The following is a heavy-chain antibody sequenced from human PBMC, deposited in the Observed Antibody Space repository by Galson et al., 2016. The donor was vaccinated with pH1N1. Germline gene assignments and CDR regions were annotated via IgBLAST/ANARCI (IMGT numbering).Heavy chain of an antibody. CDR1: GFTFSDYP. Sequence: SLRLSCAASGFTFSDYPMHWVRQTPGKGLECVALVSYDGSNKYYADSVKGRFTISRDNSKNTLYLQMNSLIAEDTAVYYCARDPGYYGLGDPFDMWGQGTMVTVSS. D-gene: IGHD3-3*01. J-gene: IGHJ3*02. V-gene: IGHV3-30-3*01. CDR3: ARDPGYYGLGDPFDM. CDR2: VSYDGSNK.